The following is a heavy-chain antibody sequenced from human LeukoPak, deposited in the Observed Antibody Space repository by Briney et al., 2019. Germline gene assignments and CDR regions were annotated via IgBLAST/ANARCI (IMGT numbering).Heavy chain of an antibody. CDR3: ARDRDDSSSWFGTDYYYGMDV. CDR1: GFTFSSYS. J-gene: IGHJ6*02. D-gene: IGHD6-13*01. Sequence: GGSLRLSCAASGFTFSSYSMNWVRQAPGKGLEWVSSISSSSSYIYYADSVKGRFTISRDNAKNSLYLQMNSLRAEDTAVYYCARDRDDSSSWFGTDYYYGMDVWGQGTTVTVSS. V-gene: IGHV3-21*01. CDR2: ISSSSSYI.